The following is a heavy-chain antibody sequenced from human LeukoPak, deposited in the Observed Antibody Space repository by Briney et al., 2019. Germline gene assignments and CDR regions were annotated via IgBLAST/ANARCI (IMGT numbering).Heavy chain of an antibody. CDR2: IYYSGST. Sequence: SETLSLTCTVSGGSISNYYWSWIRQPPGKGLEWIGYIYYSGSTYYNPSLKSRVTISVDTSKNQFSLKLNSVTVTDTAVYYCARGLPYDSSGYYFDGFDHWGQGTLVTVSS. V-gene: IGHV4-59*12. D-gene: IGHD3-22*01. CDR1: GGSISNYY. J-gene: IGHJ4*02. CDR3: ARGLPYDSSGYYFDGFDH.